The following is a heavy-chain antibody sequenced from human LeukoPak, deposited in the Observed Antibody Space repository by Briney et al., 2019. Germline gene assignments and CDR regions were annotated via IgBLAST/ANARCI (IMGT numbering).Heavy chain of an antibody. CDR2: ISGSGGST. CDR1: GFTFSSYA. D-gene: IGHD3-10*01. Sequence: GGALRLSCAASGFTFSSYAMSWVRQAPGKRLECVSAISGSGGSTYYADSVKGRFTISRDNSKNTLYLQMNSLRAEDTAVYYCAKKEAYYYGSGSDYFDYWGQGTLVTVSS. J-gene: IGHJ4*02. V-gene: IGHV3-23*01. CDR3: AKKEAYYYGSGSDYFDY.